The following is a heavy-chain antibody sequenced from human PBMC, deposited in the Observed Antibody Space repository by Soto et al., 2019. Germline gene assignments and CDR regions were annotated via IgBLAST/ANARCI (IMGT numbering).Heavy chain of an antibody. CDR3: ARVWGGAFDI. V-gene: IGHV4-59*07. J-gene: IGHJ3*02. CDR2: IYYSGST. Sequence: SATLSLTCTILSFSIVSYYWSWIRQPPGKGLEWIGYIYYSGSTNYNPSLKSRVTISVDTSKNQFSLKLSSVTAADTAVYYCARVWGGAFDIWGQGTMVT. CDR1: SFSIVSYY. D-gene: IGHD3-10*01.